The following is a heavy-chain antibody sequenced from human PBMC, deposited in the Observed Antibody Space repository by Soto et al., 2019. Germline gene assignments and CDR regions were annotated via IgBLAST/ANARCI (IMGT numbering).Heavy chain of an antibody. CDR2: TYYRSKWHD. Sequence: QVQLQQSGPGLVKPSQTLSLICAISGDSVSSASATWSWIRQPPSGRLEWLGRTYYRSKWHDDYAVSVKSRIAIIPDTSKIQLSLQLSSVTLEDTAVYFCARDGSGYQWYFDVWGRGSLVTVSS. J-gene: IGHJ2*01. D-gene: IGHD5-12*01. CDR3: ARDGSGYQWYFDV. V-gene: IGHV6-1*01. CDR1: GDSVSSASAT.